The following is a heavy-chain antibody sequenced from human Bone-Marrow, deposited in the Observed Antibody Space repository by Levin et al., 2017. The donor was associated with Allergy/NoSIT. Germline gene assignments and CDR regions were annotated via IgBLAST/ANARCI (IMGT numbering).Heavy chain of an antibody. CDR1: GGSFSAYY. D-gene: IGHD5-12*01. CDR3: AASRGYTGYDWAHYFDY. Sequence: SETLSLTCAVYGGSFSAYYWSWIRQPPGKGLEWIGEINHSGGTNYNPSLKSRVTVSVDTSKNQFSLKVTSVTAADTAVYYCAASRGYTGYDWAHYFDYWGQGILVTVSS. J-gene: IGHJ4*02. CDR2: INHSGGT. V-gene: IGHV4-34*01.